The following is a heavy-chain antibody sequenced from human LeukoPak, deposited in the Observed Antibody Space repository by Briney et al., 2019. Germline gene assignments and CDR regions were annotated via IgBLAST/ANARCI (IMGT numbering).Heavy chain of an antibody. V-gene: IGHV1-69*13. D-gene: IGHD3-10*01. Sequence: SVKVACKASGDTCRKFAISWVRQAPGQGLKWMGGIIPIFGPANYAQNFQGRVTIVADESASTAYMELRSLRSEDTAVYYCATRYYYDSGSFSPFDYWGQGTLLTVSS. CDR2: IIPIFGPA. J-gene: IGHJ4*02. CDR3: ATRYYYDSGSFSPFDY. CDR1: GDTCRKFA.